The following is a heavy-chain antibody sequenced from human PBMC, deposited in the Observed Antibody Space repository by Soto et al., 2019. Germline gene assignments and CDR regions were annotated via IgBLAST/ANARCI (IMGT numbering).Heavy chain of an antibody. CDR3: ARDVNYYGMDV. V-gene: IGHV4-59*01. CDR1: GGSISSYY. J-gene: IGHJ6*02. Sequence: SETLSLTCTVSGGSISSYYWSWIRQPPGKGLEWIGYIYYSGSTNYNPSLKSRVTISVDTSKNQFSLKLSPVTAADTAVYYCARDVNYYGMDVWGQGTTVTVSS. CDR2: IYYSGST.